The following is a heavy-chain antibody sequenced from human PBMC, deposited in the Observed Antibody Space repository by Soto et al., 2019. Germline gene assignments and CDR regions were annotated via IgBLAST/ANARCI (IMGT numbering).Heavy chain of an antibody. CDR2: ISGNGGST. J-gene: IGHJ4*02. CDR1: GFTFSSYA. Sequence: EVPLVESGGGLVQPGGSLRLSCAASGFTFSSYAMHWVRQAPGKGLEYVSAISGNGGSTYYANSVKGRFTISRDNSKNTLYLQMGSLRAEDMAVYYCARRGYGLYFDYWGQGTLVTVSS. D-gene: IGHD3-10*01. CDR3: ARRGYGLYFDY. V-gene: IGHV3-64*01.